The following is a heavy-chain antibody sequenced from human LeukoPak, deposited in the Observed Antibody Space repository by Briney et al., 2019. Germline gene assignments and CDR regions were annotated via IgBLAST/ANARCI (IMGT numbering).Heavy chain of an antibody. CDR2: IRSETDGGTT. J-gene: IGHJ4*02. D-gene: IGHD3-10*01. V-gene: IGHV3-15*01. Sequence: PGGSLRLSCAASGFIFSNAWMSWVRQAPGKGLEWVSRIRSETDGGTTDYPAPVKGRFTISRDDSKNMLYLQMNSLKTEDTAVYYCTTSYYGSTPSGDYWGQGSLVTVSS. CDR1: GFIFSNAW. CDR3: TTSYYGSTPSGDY.